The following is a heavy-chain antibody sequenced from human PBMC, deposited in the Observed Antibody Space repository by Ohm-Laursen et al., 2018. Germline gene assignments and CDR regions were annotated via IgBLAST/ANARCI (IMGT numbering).Heavy chain of an antibody. CDR1: GFTFSSYD. CDR2: IGTAGDT. J-gene: IGHJ4*02. CDR3: AKEGAMGQQLGHFDY. D-gene: IGHD2-2*01. V-gene: IGHV3-13*01. Sequence: SLRLSCTASGFTFSSYDMHWVRQATGKGLEWVSAIGTAGDTYYPGSVKGRFTISRENAKNSLYLQMNSLRAGDTAVYYCAKEGAMGQQLGHFDYWGQGTLVTVSS.